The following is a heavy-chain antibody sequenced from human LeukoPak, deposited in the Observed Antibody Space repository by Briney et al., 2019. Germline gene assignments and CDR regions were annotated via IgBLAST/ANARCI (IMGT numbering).Heavy chain of an antibody. J-gene: IGHJ4*02. D-gene: IGHD6-19*01. CDR1: GFTFSSYA. CDR3: AREYSSGYYYFDY. Sequence: PGGSLRLSCAASGFTFSSYAISWVRQAPGKGLEWVSYISSSGSTIYYADSVKGRFTISRDNAKNSLYLQMNSLRAEDTAVYYCAREYSSGYYYFDYWGQGTLVTVSS. CDR2: ISSSGSTI. V-gene: IGHV3-48*04.